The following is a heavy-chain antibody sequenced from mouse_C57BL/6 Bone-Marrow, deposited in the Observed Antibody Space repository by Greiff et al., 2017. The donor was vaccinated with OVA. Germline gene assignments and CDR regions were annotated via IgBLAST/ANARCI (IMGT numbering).Heavy chain of an antibody. CDR2: ISSGSSTI. Sequence: EVKVVESGGGLVKPGGSLKLSCAASGFTFSDYGMHWVRQAPEKGLEWVAYISSGSSTIYYADTVKGRFTISRDNAKNTLFLQMTSLRSEDTAMYYCARTITTVVPYFDYWGQGTTLTVSS. CDR1: GFTFSDYG. V-gene: IGHV5-17*01. CDR3: ARTITTVVPYFDY. J-gene: IGHJ2*01. D-gene: IGHD1-1*01.